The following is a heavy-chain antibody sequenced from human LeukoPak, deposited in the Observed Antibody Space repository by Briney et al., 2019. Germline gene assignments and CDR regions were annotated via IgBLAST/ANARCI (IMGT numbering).Heavy chain of an antibody. CDR2: IKSKTDGGTR. CDR1: GFTSSNAW. Sequence: GGSLTLSCAVSGFTSSNAWMSWVRQAPGKGREWVGRIKSKTDGGTRDYAAPVKGRFTISRDDSKNTLYLQMNSLKTEDTAVYYCTTFDYAAFLIWGQGAMVTVSS. V-gene: IGHV3-15*01. D-gene: IGHD4/OR15-4a*01. J-gene: IGHJ3*02. CDR3: TTFDYAAFLI.